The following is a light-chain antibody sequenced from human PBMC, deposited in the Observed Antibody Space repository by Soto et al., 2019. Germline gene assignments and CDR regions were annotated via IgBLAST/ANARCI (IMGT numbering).Light chain of an antibody. CDR2: GAS. CDR3: QQYNNWLPLT. J-gene: IGKJ3*01. Sequence: EIVMTQSPATLSVSPGERATLSCRASQSVSSNLAWYQQKPGQAPRLLIYGASTRAPGIPARFSGSGSGTEFTLTISSLQSEDFAVYYCQQYNNWLPLTFGPGTKVDIK. CDR1: QSVSSN. V-gene: IGKV3-15*01.